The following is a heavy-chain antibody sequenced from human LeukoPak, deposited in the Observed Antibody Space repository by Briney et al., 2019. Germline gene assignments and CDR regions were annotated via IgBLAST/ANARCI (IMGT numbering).Heavy chain of an antibody. V-gene: IGHV3-30*04. CDR2: ISYDGSNE. CDR1: GFTFSSYV. CDR3: ARLREIPVFGVVTKSTSYFDY. Sequence: QSGGSLRLSCAASGFTFSSYVMHWVRQAPGKGLEWVAIISYDGSNEYYADSVKGRFTISRDNSKNTLYLQMNSLRAADTAVYYCARLREIPVFGVVTKSTSYFDYWGQGTLVTVSS. D-gene: IGHD3-3*01. J-gene: IGHJ4*02.